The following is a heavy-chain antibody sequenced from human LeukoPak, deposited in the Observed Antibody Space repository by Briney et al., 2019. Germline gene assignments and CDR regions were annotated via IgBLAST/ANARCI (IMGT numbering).Heavy chain of an antibody. CDR1: GYTFTGYY. D-gene: IGHD2-2*02. CDR3: ARVPHCNSTSCYSNAFDI. CDR2: INPNSGGT. Sequence: ASVKVSCKASGYTFTGYYMHWVRQAPGQGLEWMGWINPNSGGTNYAQKFQGRVTMTRDTPTSTVYMELSSLRSEDTAVYYCARVPHCNSTSCYSNAFDIWGQGTMVTVSS. J-gene: IGHJ3*02. V-gene: IGHV1-2*02.